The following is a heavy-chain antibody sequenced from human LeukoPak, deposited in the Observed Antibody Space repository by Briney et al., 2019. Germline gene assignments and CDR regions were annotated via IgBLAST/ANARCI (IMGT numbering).Heavy chain of an antibody. V-gene: IGHV5-10-1*01. D-gene: IGHD2-2*01. Sequence: KPGESLRISCKGSGYTFTSYWISWVRQMPGKGLEWMGRIDPSDSYTNYSPSFQGHVTISADKSISTAYLQWSGLKASDIAMYYCAREVGRVRYFDYWGQGTLVTVSS. CDR3: AREVGRVRYFDY. J-gene: IGHJ4*02. CDR1: GYTFTSYW. CDR2: IDPSDSYT.